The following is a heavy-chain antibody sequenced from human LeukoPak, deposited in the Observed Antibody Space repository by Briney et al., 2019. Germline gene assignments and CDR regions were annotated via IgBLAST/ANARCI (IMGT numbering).Heavy chain of an antibody. CDR2: IKQDGGEI. Sequence: PGGSLRLSRAASGFTFSSNWMSWVRQAPGKGPEWVANIKQDGGEIYYVDSVKGRFTISRDNAKNSVYLQMSSLRPEDTAVYYCAKDKGREGDYWGQGNLVTVSS. CDR3: AKDKGREGDY. V-gene: IGHV3-7*01. CDR1: GFTFSSNW. J-gene: IGHJ4*02.